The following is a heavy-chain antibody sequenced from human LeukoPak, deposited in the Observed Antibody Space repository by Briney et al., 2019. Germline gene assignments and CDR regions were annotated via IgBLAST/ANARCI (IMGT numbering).Heavy chain of an antibody. D-gene: IGHD7-27*01. J-gene: IGHJ3*02. CDR3: AREWGPNPDDFDI. Sequence: GGSLRLSCAASGFTFSSYSMNWVRQAPGKGLEWVSSISSSSSYIYYADSVKGRFTISRDNAKNSLYLQMNSLRAEDTAVYYCAREWGPNPDDFDIWGQGTMVTVSS. CDR1: GFTFSSYS. V-gene: IGHV3-21*01. CDR2: ISSSSSYI.